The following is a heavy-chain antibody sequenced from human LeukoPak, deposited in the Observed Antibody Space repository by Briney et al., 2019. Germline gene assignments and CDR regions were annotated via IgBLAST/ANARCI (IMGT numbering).Heavy chain of an antibody. CDR2: INPTGGT. CDR1: GYIFTSYY. CDR3: ARGKVGRRRDGYNRVEFDY. D-gene: IGHD5-24*01. V-gene: IGHV1-46*01. J-gene: IGHJ4*02. Sequence: ASVKVSCKASGYIFTSYYMNWVRQAPGQGLEWVGIINPTGGTNYAQKFQGRLTMTVDTTTSTVYMELSSLRSEDTAVYYCARGKVGRRRDGYNRVEFDYWGQGTLVTVSS.